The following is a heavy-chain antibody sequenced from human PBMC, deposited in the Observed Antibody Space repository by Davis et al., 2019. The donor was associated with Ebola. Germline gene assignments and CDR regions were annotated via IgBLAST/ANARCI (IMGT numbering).Heavy chain of an antibody. D-gene: IGHD5-18*01. V-gene: IGHV4-34*01. Sequence: MPSETLSLTCTVSGGSISSYYWSWIRQPPGKGLEWIGEINHSGSTNYNPSLKSRVTISVDTSKNQFSLKLSSVTAADTAVYYCARGYSYGLRVFDYWGQGTLVTVSS. CDR1: GGSISSYY. CDR3: ARGYSYGLRVFDY. J-gene: IGHJ4*02. CDR2: INHSGST.